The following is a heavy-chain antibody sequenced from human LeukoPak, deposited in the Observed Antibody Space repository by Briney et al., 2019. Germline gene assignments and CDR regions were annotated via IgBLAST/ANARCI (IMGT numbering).Heavy chain of an antibody. CDR1: GDSISSSY. V-gene: IGHV4-59*01. Sequence: PSETLSLTCTVSGDSISSSYWSWIRQPPGKGLEWIGYIYYSGSTNYNPSLKSRVTLSVDTSKNQFSLKLSSVTAADTAVYYCARDHEYSSSSNWFDPWGQGTLVTVSS. D-gene: IGHD6-6*01. J-gene: IGHJ5*02. CDR2: IYYSGST. CDR3: ARDHEYSSSSNWFDP.